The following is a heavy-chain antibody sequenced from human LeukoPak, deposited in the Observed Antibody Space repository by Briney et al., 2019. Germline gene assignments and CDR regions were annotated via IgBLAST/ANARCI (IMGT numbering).Heavy chain of an antibody. J-gene: IGHJ4*02. V-gene: IGHV4-59*01. CDR2: IYYSGST. D-gene: IGHD3/OR15-3a*01. Sequence: SEILSLTCTVSGGSINNYYWSWIRQPPGKGLELIGYIYYSGSTNYNPSLKRRVTMSVDTSKKQFSLKVNSVTAADTAVYYCARRTGYYDGFDYWGQGTLVTVSS. CDR1: GGSINNYY. CDR3: ARRTGYYDGFDY.